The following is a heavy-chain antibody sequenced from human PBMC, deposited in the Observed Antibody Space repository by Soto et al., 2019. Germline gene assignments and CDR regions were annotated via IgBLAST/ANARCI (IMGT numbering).Heavy chain of an antibody. Sequence: QVQLVESGGGVVQPGRSLRLSCAASGFTFSSYGMHWVRQAPGKGLEWVAVISYDGSNKYYADSVKGRFTISRDNSKNTLYLQMNSRRAEDTAVYYCANALGGGYDYLFDYWGQGTLVTVSS. V-gene: IGHV3-30*18. CDR3: ANALGGGYDYLFDY. CDR2: ISYDGSNK. J-gene: IGHJ4*02. CDR1: GFTFSSYG. D-gene: IGHD5-12*01.